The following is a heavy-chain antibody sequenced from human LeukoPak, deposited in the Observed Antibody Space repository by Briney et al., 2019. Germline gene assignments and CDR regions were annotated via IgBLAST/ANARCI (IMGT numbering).Heavy chain of an antibody. CDR1: GFIFSTYA. D-gene: IGHD3-22*01. CDR3: ARGDDSSGTIFDY. J-gene: IGHJ4*02. Sequence: PGGSLRLSCAASGFIFSTYAMNWVRQAPGKGLEWVAVISYDGSNKYYADSVKGRFTISRDNSKNTLYLQMNSLRAEDTAVYYCARGDDSSGTIFDYWGQGTLVTVSS. V-gene: IGHV3-30-3*01. CDR2: ISYDGSNK.